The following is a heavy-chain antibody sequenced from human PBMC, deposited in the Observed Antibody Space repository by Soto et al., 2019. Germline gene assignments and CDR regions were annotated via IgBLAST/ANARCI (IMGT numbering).Heavy chain of an antibody. CDR2: ISSGGSTI. CDR3: ARAFARNYYYYGMDV. CDR1: GFTFSNYE. J-gene: IGHJ6*02. Sequence: ESGGGLVQPGGSLRLSCEASGFTFSNYEMNWVRQAPGKGLEWVSYISSGGSTIYYADSVKGRFTVSRDDAKKSQYLQMTSLRAEDTAVYYCARAFARNYYYYGMDVWGQGTTVTVSS. D-gene: IGHD3-10*01. V-gene: IGHV3-48*03.